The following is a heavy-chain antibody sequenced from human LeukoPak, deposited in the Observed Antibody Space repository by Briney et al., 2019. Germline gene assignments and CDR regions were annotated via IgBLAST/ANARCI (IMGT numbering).Heavy chain of an antibody. CDR1: GGSFSGYH. J-gene: IGHJ5*02. Sequence: PSETLSLTCAVYGGSFSGYHWSWIRQPPGKGLEWIGEINHSGSTNYNPSLKSRVTISVDTSKNQFSLKLSSVTAADTAVYYCARGAGSRIVRGWYNWFDPWGQGTLVTVSS. CDR3: ARGAGSRIVRGWYNWFDP. D-gene: IGHD6-19*01. CDR2: INHSGST. V-gene: IGHV4-34*01.